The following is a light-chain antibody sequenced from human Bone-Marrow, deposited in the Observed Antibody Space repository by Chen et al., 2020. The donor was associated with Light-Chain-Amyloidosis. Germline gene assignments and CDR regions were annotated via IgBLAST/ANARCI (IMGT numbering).Light chain of an antibody. CDR2: RDT. J-gene: IGLJ2*01. Sequence: SYELTQPPSVSVYPGTTSRITCSGDDLPTKYAYWYQQKPGQAPVLVIHRDTERPSGISERFSGSSSGTTATLTISGVLAEDEADYHCQSADSSGTYEVIFGGGTKLTVL. V-gene: IGLV3-25*03. CDR1: DLPTKY. CDR3: QSADSSGTYEVI.